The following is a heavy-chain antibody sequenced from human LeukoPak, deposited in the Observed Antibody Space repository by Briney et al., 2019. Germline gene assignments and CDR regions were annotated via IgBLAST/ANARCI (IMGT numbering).Heavy chain of an antibody. V-gene: IGHV4-30-2*01. CDR1: GDSISCGDYS. D-gene: IGHD3-10*01. Sequence: RPSETLSLTCTVSGDSISCGDYSWGWIRQPSGKGLEWIGYIFHTGYSYYNPSLRSRVTISVDRSTNQFSLRLTSVTAADTAVYYCARELWFVNAPGSWLDPWGPGTLVAVSS. CDR3: ARELWFVNAPGSWLDP. CDR2: IFHTGYS. J-gene: IGHJ5*02.